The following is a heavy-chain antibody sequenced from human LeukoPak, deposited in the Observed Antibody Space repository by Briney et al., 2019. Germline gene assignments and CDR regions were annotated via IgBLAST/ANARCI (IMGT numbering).Heavy chain of an antibody. CDR2: IYYSGST. CDR3: ARGQVEMATILAPWSKPKRQFDY. CDR1: GGSISSGDYY. D-gene: IGHD5-24*01. V-gene: IGHV4-30-4*01. Sequence: PSETLSLTCTVSGGSISSGDYYWSWIRQPPGKGLEWIGYIYYSGSTYYNPSLKSRVTISVDTSKNQFSLKLSSVTAADTAVYYCARGQVEMATILAPWSKPKRQFDYWGQGTLVTVSS. J-gene: IGHJ4*02.